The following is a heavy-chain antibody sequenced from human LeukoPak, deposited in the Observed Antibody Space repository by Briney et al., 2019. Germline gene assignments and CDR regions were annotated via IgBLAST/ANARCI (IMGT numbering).Heavy chain of an antibody. CDR1: GYTFTSYG. D-gene: IGHD3-10*01. J-gene: IGHJ4*02. CDR2: ISAYNGNT. V-gene: IGHV1-18*01. Sequence: ASVKVSCKASGYTFTSYGISWVRQAPGQGLEWMGWISAYNGNTNYAQKLQGRVTMTTDTSTSTAYMELRSLRSDDTAVYYRARDGGQDYYGSGSLDYWGQGTLVTVSS. CDR3: ARDGGQDYYGSGSLDY.